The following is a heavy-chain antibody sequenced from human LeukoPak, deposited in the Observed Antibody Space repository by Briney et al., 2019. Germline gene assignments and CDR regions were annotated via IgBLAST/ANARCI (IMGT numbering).Heavy chain of an antibody. Sequence: KASETLSLTCTVSGGSISSYYWSWIRQPAGKGLEWIGRIYSSGSTNYNPSLKSRVTMSVDTSKNHFSLKLSSVTAADTAIYYCARLRSGGQVAGVYFDSWGQGTLVTVSS. CDR2: IYSSGST. CDR1: GGSISSYY. D-gene: IGHD6-19*01. CDR3: ARLRSGGQVAGVYFDS. V-gene: IGHV4-4*07. J-gene: IGHJ4*02.